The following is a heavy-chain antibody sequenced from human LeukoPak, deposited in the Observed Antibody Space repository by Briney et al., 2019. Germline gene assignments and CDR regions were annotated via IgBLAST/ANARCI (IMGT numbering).Heavy chain of an antibody. Sequence: GGSLRLSCAASGFTFSSYAMSWVRQAPGKGLEWVSSISGSGGNTYYADSVKGRFTISRDNSKNTLYLQMNSLRGEDTAVYYCAKDREGTIADYFDYWGQGTLVTVSS. CDR2: ISGSGGNT. V-gene: IGHV3-23*01. D-gene: IGHD1-7*01. J-gene: IGHJ4*02. CDR3: AKDREGTIADYFDY. CDR1: GFTFSSYA.